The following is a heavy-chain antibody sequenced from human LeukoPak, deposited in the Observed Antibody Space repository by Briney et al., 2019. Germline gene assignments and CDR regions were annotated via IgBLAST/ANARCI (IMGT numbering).Heavy chain of an antibody. V-gene: IGHV3-30*18. D-gene: IGHD3-10*01. J-gene: IGHJ4*02. CDR1: GFTFSSYG. CDR3: AKDQSWGSGSYYNY. CDR2: ISYDGSNK. Sequence: GGSLGLSCAASGFTFSSYGMHWVRQAPGKGLEWVAVISYDGSNKYYADSVKGRLTISRDNSKNTLYLQMNSLRAEDTAVYYCAKDQSWGSGSYYNYWGQGTLVTVSS.